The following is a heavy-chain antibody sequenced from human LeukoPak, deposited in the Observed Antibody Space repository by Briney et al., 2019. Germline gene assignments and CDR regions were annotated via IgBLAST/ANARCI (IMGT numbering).Heavy chain of an antibody. CDR2: IYYNGIT. CDR1: GGSISSSSFY. D-gene: IGHD4-17*01. V-gene: IGHV4-39*07. J-gene: IGHJ4*02. CDR3: ARDGFNDDYVPSIDY. Sequence: SETLSLTCTVSGGSISSSSFYWDWIRQPPGKGLEWIGSIYYNGITYYNPSLKTRVTISVDTSKNQFSLRLSSVTAADTAVYYCARDGFNDDYVPSIDYWGQGTLVTVSS.